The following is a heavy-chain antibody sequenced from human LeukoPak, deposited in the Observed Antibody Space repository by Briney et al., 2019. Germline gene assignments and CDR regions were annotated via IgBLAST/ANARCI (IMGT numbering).Heavy chain of an antibody. CDR2: IHPGDSDT. D-gene: IGHD2-21*01. CDR1: GYIFPNYW. Sequence: GESLRISCEASGYIFPNYWIGWVRQVPGKGLDWMGLIHPGDSDTRYSPSFQGQVTISVDKSITTAYLQWSSLQASDTAIYFCARVEVVISTHWYFDLWGRGSLVTVFS. J-gene: IGHJ2*01. CDR3: ARVEVVISTHWYFDL. V-gene: IGHV5-51*01.